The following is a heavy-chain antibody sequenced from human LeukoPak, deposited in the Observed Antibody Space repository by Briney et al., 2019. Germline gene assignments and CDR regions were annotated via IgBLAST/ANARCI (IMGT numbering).Heavy chain of an antibody. CDR1: GGSISSSSYY. CDR3: ARPLYRVAAFDI. V-gene: IGHV4-39*01. J-gene: IGHJ3*02. D-gene: IGHD3-16*01. Sequence: TSETLSLTCTVSGGSISSSSYYWGWIRQPPGKGLEWIGSIYYSGSTYYNPSLKSRVTISVDTSKNQFSLKLSSVTAADTAVYYCARPLYRVAAFDIWGQGTMVTVSS. CDR2: IYYSGST.